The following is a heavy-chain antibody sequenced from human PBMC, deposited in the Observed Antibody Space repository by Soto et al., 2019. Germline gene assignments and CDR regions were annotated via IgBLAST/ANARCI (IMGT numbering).Heavy chain of an antibody. J-gene: IGHJ6*02. CDR1: GGTFSSYA. CDR2: IIPIFGTA. D-gene: IGHD5-12*01. CDR3: ARESEGYSGYAPLPYGMDV. V-gene: IGHV1-69*12. Sequence: QVQLVQSGAEVKKPGSSVKVSCKASGGTFSSYAISWVRQAPGQGLEWMGGIIPIFGTANYAQKFQGRVTITADESTSTAYMELSSLRSEDTAVYYCARESEGYSGYAPLPYGMDVWGQGTTVTVSS.